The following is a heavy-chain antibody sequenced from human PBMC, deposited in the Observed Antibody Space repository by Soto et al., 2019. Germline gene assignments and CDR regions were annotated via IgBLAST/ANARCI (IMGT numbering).Heavy chain of an antibody. CDR1: GFPFSNYA. Sequence: GGSLRLSCAASGFPFSNYAMSLVRQCPGKGLEWVSCVSVSGGGTYYGDSVKGRFTISRDNPKNTIYLEMNSLRAEDTAIYYCELNGDEYGSSSYFQYYALDVWGQG. J-gene: IGHJ6*02. CDR3: ELNGDEYGSSSYFQYYALDV. D-gene: IGHD6-6*01. V-gene: IGHV3-23*01. CDR2: VSVSGGGT.